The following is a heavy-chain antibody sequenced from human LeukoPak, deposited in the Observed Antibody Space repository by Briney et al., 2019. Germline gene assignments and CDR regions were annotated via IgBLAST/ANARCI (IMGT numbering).Heavy chain of an antibody. CDR2: ISYDGSNK. J-gene: IGHJ6*02. CDR1: GFTFSSYG. Sequence: GRSLRLSCTASGFTFSSYGMHWVRQAPGKGLEWVAVISYDGSNKYYADSVKGRFTISRDNSKNTLYLQMNSLRAEDTAVYYCAKDSETIFGVSFYGMDVWGQGTTVTVSS. D-gene: IGHD3-3*01. CDR3: AKDSETIFGVSFYGMDV. V-gene: IGHV3-30*18.